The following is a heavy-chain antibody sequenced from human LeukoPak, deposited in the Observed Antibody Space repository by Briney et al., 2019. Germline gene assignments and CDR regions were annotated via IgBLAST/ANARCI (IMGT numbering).Heavy chain of an antibody. CDR1: GGSISSYY. D-gene: IGHD6-6*01. CDR2: IYYSGST. V-gene: IGHV4-59*01. CDR3: ARDRRAFDI. Sequence: PSETPSLTCTVSGGSISSYYWSWIRHPPGKGLEWIGYIYYSGSTNYNPSLKSRVTISVDTSKNQFSLKLSSVTAADTAVYYCARDRRAFDIWGQGTMVTVSS. J-gene: IGHJ3*02.